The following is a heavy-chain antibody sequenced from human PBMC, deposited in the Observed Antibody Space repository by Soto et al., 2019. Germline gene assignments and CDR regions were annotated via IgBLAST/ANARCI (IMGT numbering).Heavy chain of an antibody. J-gene: IGHJ6*02. CDR3: ARDFLFDYGEHYYYYGMDV. CDR2: IWYDGSNK. CDR1: GFTFSSYG. Sequence: QVQLVESGGGVVQPGRSLRLSCAASGFTFSSYGMHWVRQAPGKGLEWVAVIWYDGSNKYYADSVKGRFTISRDNSKNTLYLQMNSLRAEDTAVYYCARDFLFDYGEHYYYYGMDVWGQGTTVTVSS. D-gene: IGHD4-17*01. V-gene: IGHV3-33*01.